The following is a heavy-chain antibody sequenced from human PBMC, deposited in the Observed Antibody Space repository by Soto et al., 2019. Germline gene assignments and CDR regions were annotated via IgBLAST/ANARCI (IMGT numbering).Heavy chain of an antibody. CDR3: ARAGWRSGRGGYGMDV. CDR1: GGTFSSYT. Sequence: QVQQVQSGAEVKKPGSSVKVSCKASGGTFSSYTLNWVRQAPGQGLEWMGKIIPFLDITNYEQKFQGRVTITADKSTRTADMDLSSLRSEDTAVYYCARAGWRSGRGGYGMDVWCQGTTVIVSS. CDR2: IIPFLDIT. J-gene: IGHJ6*02. V-gene: IGHV1-69*02. D-gene: IGHD3-10*01.